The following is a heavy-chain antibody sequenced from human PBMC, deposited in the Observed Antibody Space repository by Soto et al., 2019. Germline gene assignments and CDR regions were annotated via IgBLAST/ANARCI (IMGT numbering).Heavy chain of an antibody. Sequence: SGALSLICGVYDASVIWYYWSSTRQPPGKGLEWIGEINHSGSTNYNTSLKSRVTISVDTSKNQFSLKLSSVTAADTAVYYCASGYSSSWYFSRYFEYWGQGTLVT. J-gene: IGHJ4*02. CDR1: DASVIWYY. CDR3: ASGYSSSWYFSRYFEY. D-gene: IGHD6-13*01. V-gene: IGHV4-34*01. CDR2: INHSGST.